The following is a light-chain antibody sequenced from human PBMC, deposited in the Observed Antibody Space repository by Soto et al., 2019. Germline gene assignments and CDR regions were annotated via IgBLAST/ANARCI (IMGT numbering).Light chain of an antibody. CDR2: YDS. V-gene: IGLV3-21*04. CDR1: NIGSKS. J-gene: IGLJ2*01. Sequence: SYELPQPPSLSVAPGKTAKITWGGNNIGSKSVHWYQQKPGQAPVLLIYYDSARPSGTPERFSGSNSGNTASLSIGRVEAGDEADYYCQVWDSSSDHVVFGGGTKLPVL. CDR3: QVWDSSSDHVV.